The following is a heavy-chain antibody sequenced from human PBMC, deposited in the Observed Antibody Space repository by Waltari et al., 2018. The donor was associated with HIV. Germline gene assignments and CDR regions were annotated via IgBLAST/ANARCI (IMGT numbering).Heavy chain of an antibody. CDR3: TTDNMIIVALDY. CDR1: GFIFSNAW. J-gene: IGHJ4*02. V-gene: IGHV3-15*01. D-gene: IGHD5-12*01. CDR2: IKRKSDGGTA. Sequence: EVQLVESGGGLVKPGGSLRLSCAASGFIFSNAWMNWVRQAPGKGLDWVGRIKRKSDGGTADYAAPVKGRFTSSRDDSKNVLYLQMNSLKTEDTAVYYCTTDNMIIVALDYWGQGTLLTVSS.